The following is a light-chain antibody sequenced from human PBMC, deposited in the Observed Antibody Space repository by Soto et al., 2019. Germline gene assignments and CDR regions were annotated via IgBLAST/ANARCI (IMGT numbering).Light chain of an antibody. CDR2: AAS. V-gene: IGKV1-8*01. CDR3: QQRSNWPR. J-gene: IGKJ4*01. CDR1: QGISSY. Sequence: AIRMTQSPSSLSASTGDRVTITCRASQGISSYLAWYQQKPGKAPKLLIYAASTLQSGVPSRFSGSGSGTDFTLTISSLEPEDFAVYYCQQRSNWPRFGGGTKVDIK.